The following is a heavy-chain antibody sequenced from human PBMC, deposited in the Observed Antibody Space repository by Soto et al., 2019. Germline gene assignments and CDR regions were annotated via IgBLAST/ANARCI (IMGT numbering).Heavy chain of an antibody. D-gene: IGHD3-3*01. V-gene: IGHV1-18*01. CDR2: ISAYNGNT. Sequence: GASVKVSCKASGYNFTSYGISWVRQAPGQRLERNGWISAYNGNTNYAQKLQGRVTMTTDTSTSTAYMELRSLRSDDTAVYYCARDLRSWYYDFWSGYNNWFDPWGQGTLVTVSS. CDR1: GYNFTSYG. CDR3: ARDLRSWYYDFWSGYNNWFDP. J-gene: IGHJ5*02.